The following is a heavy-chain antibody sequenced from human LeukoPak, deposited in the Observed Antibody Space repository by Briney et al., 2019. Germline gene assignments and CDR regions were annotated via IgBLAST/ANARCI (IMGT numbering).Heavy chain of an antibody. CDR1: GFTFSYYG. J-gene: IGHJ5*02. D-gene: IGHD3-10*01. CDR3: AKPLMRDRWFGKS. CDR2: IRYDGNDK. Sequence: PGGSLRLSCAASGFTFSYYGIHWVRQAPGKGLEWVAFIRYDGNDKYYAKSVKGRFTISRDTSRNTVSLQMNSLRLEDTAIYYCAKPLMRDRWFGKSWGQGTLVTVSS. V-gene: IGHV3-30*02.